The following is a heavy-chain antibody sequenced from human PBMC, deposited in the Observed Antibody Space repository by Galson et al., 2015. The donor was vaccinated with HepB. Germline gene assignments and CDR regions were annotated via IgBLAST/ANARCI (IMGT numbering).Heavy chain of an antibody. D-gene: IGHD2-21*02. CDR2: IFQSGST. J-gene: IGHJ4*02. Sequence: TCAVSGGSVNSYNWWSWVRQPPGKGLEWVGEIFQSGSTNYNPSLKSRVTILLDKSRNQFFLNLKSVTAADTAIYYCASLGYCSGADCYSTYWSQGTLVTVSS. CDR3: ASLGYCSGADCYSTY. V-gene: IGHV4-4*02. CDR1: GGSVNSYNW.